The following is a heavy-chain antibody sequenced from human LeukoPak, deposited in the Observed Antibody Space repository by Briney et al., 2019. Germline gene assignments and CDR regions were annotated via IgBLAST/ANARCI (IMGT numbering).Heavy chain of an antibody. Sequence: GASMKVSCKASGYTFTSYGISWVRQAPGQGLEWMGWISAYNGNTNYAQKLQGRVTMTTDTSTSTAYMELRSLRSDDTAVYYCARRAIVVVPAAHIYYYYYMDVWGKGTTVTVSS. J-gene: IGHJ6*03. V-gene: IGHV1-18*01. CDR2: ISAYNGNT. CDR3: ARRAIVVVPAAHIYYYYYMDV. D-gene: IGHD2-2*01. CDR1: GYTFTSYG.